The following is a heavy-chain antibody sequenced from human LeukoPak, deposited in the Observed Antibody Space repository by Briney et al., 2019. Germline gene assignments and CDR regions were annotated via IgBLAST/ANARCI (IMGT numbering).Heavy chain of an antibody. V-gene: IGHV3-23*01. CDR1: GLTFSNYG. CDR2: ISSTGGTT. J-gene: IGHJ4*02. Sequence: GGTLRLSCVASGLTFSNYGISWVRQAPGKGLEWVSAISSTGGTTYYADSVKGHFTISRDNSKNTLYLQMNSLRAEDTAVYYCARDLHPHYYDSSALGYWGQGTLVTVSS. CDR3: ARDLHPHYYDSSALGY. D-gene: IGHD3-22*01.